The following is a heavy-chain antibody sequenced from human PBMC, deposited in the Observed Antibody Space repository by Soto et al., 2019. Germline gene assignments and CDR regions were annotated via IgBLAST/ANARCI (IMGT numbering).Heavy chain of an antibody. D-gene: IGHD7-27*01. CDR3: ARGPSGDKVQY. J-gene: IGHJ4*02. CDR2: IFDSGTT. Sequence: SETLSLTCTVSGGSITSDYSCWSWIRQPPGEGLEWIGHIFDSGTTYTNPSLRRQVAISLDTSKNHFSLTLSSVTAADTAVYYCARGPSGDKVQYWGQGALVTVSS. V-gene: IGHV4-30-4*01. CDR1: GGSITSDYSC.